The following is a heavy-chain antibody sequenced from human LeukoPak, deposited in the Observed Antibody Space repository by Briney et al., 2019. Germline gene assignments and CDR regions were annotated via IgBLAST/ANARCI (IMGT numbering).Heavy chain of an antibody. V-gene: IGHV3-48*03. CDR1: GFTFSSYE. CDR2: ISSSGSTI. D-gene: IGHD3-22*01. J-gene: IGHJ5*02. CDR3: ARDSGMIVVSKSPSFDP. Sequence: GGSLRLSCAASGFTFSSYEMNWVRQAPGKGLEWVSYISSSGSTIYYADSVKDRFTISRDNAKNSLYLQMNSLRAEDTAVYYCARDSGMIVVSKSPSFDPWGQGTLVTVSS.